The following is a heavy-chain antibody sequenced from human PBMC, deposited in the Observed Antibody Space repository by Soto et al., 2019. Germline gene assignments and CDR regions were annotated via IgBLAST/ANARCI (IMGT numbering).Heavy chain of an antibody. Sequence: QVQLVESGGGVVQPGGSLRLSCVASGFTFSSFSLHWVRQAPGKWLEWLALISYDGSTKYNADSMKGRFTISRENSNNTLSLHLSIRLPDDNAVYHCARTTALAVTPEFDYWGQGARVTVSS. CDR1: GFTFSSFS. J-gene: IGHJ4*02. D-gene: IGHD6-19*01. CDR2: ISYDGSTK. CDR3: ARTTALAVTPEFDY. V-gene: IGHV3-30-3*01.